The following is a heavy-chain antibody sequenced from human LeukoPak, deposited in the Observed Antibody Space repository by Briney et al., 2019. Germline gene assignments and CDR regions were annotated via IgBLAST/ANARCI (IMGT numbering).Heavy chain of an antibody. Sequence: PGGSLRLSCAASGFTFSSYWMSWVRQAPGKGLEWVANIKQDGSEEYYVDSVKGRFTISRDNAKNSLYLQMKSLRAEDTAVYYCARDMGFGELVFDYWGQGTLVTVSS. CDR1: GFTFSSYW. J-gene: IGHJ4*02. V-gene: IGHV3-7*01. CDR2: IKQDGSEE. CDR3: ARDMGFGELVFDY. D-gene: IGHD3-10*01.